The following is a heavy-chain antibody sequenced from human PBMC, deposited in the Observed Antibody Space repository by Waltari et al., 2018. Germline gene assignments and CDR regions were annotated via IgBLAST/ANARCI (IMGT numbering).Heavy chain of an antibody. CDR2: FQDRGKP. D-gene: IGHD3-3*01. CDR1: GGSINTGYYS. Sequence: QVQLRESGPGVVKPLETRSLNCAVSGGSINTGYYSPRNWIRQPPGKGLEWIGFFQDRGKPKYNPSLKGRVAISIDTSKNQYSLRLTSVTVADTATYYCARGQWGAAGTQEWYYFDLWGRGTLVTVSS. J-gene: IGHJ2*01. CDR3: ARGQWGAAGTQEWYYFDL. V-gene: IGHV4-61*01.